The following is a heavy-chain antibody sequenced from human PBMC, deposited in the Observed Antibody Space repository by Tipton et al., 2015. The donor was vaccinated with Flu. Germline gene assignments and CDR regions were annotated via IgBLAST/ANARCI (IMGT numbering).Heavy chain of an antibody. J-gene: IGHJ4*02. Sequence: TLSLTCSVSGSSIGGAYCWGWIRQPPGKGLEWIGCISHSGRTYYNPSLKSRVTISVDTAKNQFSQRLSSVTAADTAVYYCARSTYHYGSGSSDYWGQGTLVTVSS. CDR2: ISHSGRT. CDR1: GSSIGGAYC. V-gene: IGHV4-38-2*01. CDR3: ARSTYHYGSGSSDY. D-gene: IGHD3-10*01.